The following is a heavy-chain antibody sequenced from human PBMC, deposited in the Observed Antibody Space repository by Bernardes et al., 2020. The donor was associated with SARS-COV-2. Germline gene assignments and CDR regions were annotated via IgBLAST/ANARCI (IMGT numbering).Heavy chain of an antibody. CDR2: IKQDGSIK. CDR3: ARGANPDS. Sequence: GGSLRLSCAASGFTFSSYAMTWVRQVPGKGLEWVANIKQDGSIKYYVDSVKGRFSISRDNAKNSLYLHMDSLRAEDTAVYYCARGANPDSWGQGTLVTVSS. J-gene: IGHJ5*01. CDR1: GFTFSSYA. V-gene: IGHV3-7*01.